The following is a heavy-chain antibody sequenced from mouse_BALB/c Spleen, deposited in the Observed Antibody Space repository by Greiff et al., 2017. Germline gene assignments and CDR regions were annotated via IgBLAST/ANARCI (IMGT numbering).Heavy chain of an antibody. J-gene: IGHJ1*01. CDR2: ISSGSSTI. CDR3: ARGVRWYFDV. Sequence: EVKLMESGGGLVQPGGSRKLSCAASGFTFSSFGMHWVRQAPEKGLEWVAYISSGSSTIYYADTVKGRFTISRDNPKNTLFLQMTSLRSEDTAMYYCARGVRWYFDVWGAGTTVTVSS. V-gene: IGHV5-17*02. CDR1: GFTFSSFG.